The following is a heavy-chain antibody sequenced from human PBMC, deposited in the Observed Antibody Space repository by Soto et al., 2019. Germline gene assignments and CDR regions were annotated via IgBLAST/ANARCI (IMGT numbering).Heavy chain of an antibody. V-gene: IGHV3-30-3*01. Sequence: QVQLVECGGGVVQPGRSLRLSCAASGFTFSKYTMHWVRQAPGKGLEWVAAISDDGSNTYYADSVKGRFTISRDNSKNTLYLQMNSLSNEDTAVHYCAREVYYDFWSGFNTHPYYFDDWGQGTLVTVSS. CDR1: GFTFSKYT. CDR3: AREVYYDFWSGFNTHPYYFDD. D-gene: IGHD3-3*01. J-gene: IGHJ4*02. CDR2: ISDDGSNT.